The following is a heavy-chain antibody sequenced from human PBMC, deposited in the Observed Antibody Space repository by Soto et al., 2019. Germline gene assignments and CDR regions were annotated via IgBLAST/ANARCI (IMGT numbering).Heavy chain of an antibody. CDR2: VYSNGHT. CDR3: ASLTNCWPVDS. D-gene: IGHD2-8*01. CDR1: GDSISNKNYH. V-gene: IGHV4-39*01. J-gene: IGHJ5*01. Sequence: SSETLSLTCTVSGDSISNKNYHWGWTRQPPGKGLEWIGTVYSNGHTYHNPSLKSRLAMAVDTSKNQFSLSLVSVTAADTAVYFCASLTNCWPVDSRGQGTLVPVSP.